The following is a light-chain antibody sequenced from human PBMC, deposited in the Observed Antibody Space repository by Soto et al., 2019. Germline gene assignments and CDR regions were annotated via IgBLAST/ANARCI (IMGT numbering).Light chain of an antibody. CDR3: QQYGSRSWT. J-gene: IGKJ1*01. Sequence: EIVLTQSPGTLSLSPGERATLSCRASQSVSSSYLAWYQHKPGQAPRLLIYGASSRATGIPDRFSGSGSGTDFTLTFSRLEPEDFAVYYCQQYGSRSWTFGQVTKVDVK. CDR2: GAS. CDR1: QSVSSSY. V-gene: IGKV3-20*01.